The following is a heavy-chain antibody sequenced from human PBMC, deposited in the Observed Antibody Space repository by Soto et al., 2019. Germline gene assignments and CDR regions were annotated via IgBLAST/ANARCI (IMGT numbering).Heavy chain of an antibody. D-gene: IGHD6-25*01. Sequence: VGSHRLSCAASGFTFSAYWMSWVRQAPGKGLEWVANIKQAGSEKYYVDSVNGRFIISRDDAKNSLFLQVNSLRVEDTAVYYCAREKRANGYFDYWGQGTLVTVSS. CDR2: IKQAGSEK. CDR1: GFTFSAYW. J-gene: IGHJ4*02. CDR3: AREKRANGYFDY. V-gene: IGHV3-7*01.